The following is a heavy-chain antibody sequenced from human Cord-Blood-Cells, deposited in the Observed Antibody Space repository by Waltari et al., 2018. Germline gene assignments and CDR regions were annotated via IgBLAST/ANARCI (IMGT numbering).Heavy chain of an antibody. Sequence: QVQLVQSGAEVKKPGASVKVSCKVSGYTLTESSMHWVRQAPGKGLEWMGGFDPEDGETIYAQKFQGRVTMTEDTSTDTAYMELSSLRSEDTAVYYCATTHPVREMRSLAFDIWGQGTMVTVSS. D-gene: IGHD3-16*01. CDR3: ATTHPVREMRSLAFDI. CDR1: GYTLTESS. CDR2: FDPEDGET. V-gene: IGHV1-24*01. J-gene: IGHJ3*02.